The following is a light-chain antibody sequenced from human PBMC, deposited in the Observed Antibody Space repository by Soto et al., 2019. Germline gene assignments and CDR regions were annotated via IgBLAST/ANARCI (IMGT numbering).Light chain of an antibody. Sequence: DIVMTQSPDSLAVSLGERATINCKSSQSVLYRSNNKNYLAWYQQKAGQPPKLLIYWASTRESGVPDRFSGSGSGTDFTLTVSSLQAEDVAVYYCQQYYSTPFTFGPGTKVDIK. V-gene: IGKV4-1*01. CDR3: QQYYSTPFT. CDR2: WAS. CDR1: QSVLYRSNNKNY. J-gene: IGKJ3*01.